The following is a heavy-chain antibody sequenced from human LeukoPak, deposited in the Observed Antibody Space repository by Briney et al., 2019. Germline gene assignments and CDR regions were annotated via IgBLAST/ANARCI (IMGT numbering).Heavy chain of an antibody. Sequence: GGSLRLSCAASGFTFSTYTMNWVRQAPGKGLEWVSCIGSSGYYIYYADSVKGRFTISRDNANNSLYLHTKSLRPEDTPVYYCARVRRIGMSDSWGQGTLVTVSS. D-gene: IGHD2/OR15-2a*01. CDR2: IGSSGYYI. V-gene: IGHV3-21*01. J-gene: IGHJ4*02. CDR3: ARVRRIGMSDS. CDR1: GFTFSTYT.